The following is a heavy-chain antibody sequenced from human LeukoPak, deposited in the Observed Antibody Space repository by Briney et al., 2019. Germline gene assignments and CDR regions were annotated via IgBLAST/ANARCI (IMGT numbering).Heavy chain of an antibody. D-gene: IGHD2-2*01. CDR2: INPNSGDT. Sequence: GASVKVSCKASGYIFTGYYMYRVRQAPGQGLECMGWINPNSGDTNYAAKFQGRVTMTRDTSISTAYMELSRLRSDDTAVYYCARDRDGSRSLFDPWGQGTLVTVSS. V-gene: IGHV1-2*02. CDR3: ARDRDGSRSLFDP. CDR1: GYIFTGYY. J-gene: IGHJ5*02.